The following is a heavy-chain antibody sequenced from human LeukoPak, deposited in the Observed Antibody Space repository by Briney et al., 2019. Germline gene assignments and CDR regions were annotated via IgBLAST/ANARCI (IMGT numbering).Heavy chain of an antibody. CDR1: GGSISSYY. Sequence: SETLSLTCSVSGGSISSYYWSWIRQPPGKGLEWIGYIYYSGSTNYNPSLKSRVTISVVTSKNQFSLKLSSVTAADTAVYYCARVEGYYYYYMDVWGKGTTVTVSS. J-gene: IGHJ6*03. D-gene: IGHD3-3*01. CDR3: ARVEGYYYYYMDV. V-gene: IGHV4-59*01. CDR2: IYYSGST.